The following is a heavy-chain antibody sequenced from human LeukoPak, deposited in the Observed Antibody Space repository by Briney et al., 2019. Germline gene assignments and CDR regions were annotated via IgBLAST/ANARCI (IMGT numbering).Heavy chain of an antibody. CDR2: ISSGSSNK. CDR3: ARGEGTGNGLRF. V-gene: IGHV3-48*01. D-gene: IGHD1-1*01. J-gene: IGHJ4*02. Sequence: GGSLRLSCAASGFTFSSYSMNWVRQTPEKGLEWVSYISSGSSNKYYADSVKGRFTISRDNAKNSLFLQMNSLRAEDTAVYYCARGEGTGNGLRFWGQGTLVTVSS. CDR1: GFTFSSYS.